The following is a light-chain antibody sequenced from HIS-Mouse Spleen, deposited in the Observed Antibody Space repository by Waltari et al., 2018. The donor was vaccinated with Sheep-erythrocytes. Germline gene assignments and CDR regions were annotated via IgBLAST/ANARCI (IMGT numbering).Light chain of an antibody. CDR3: CSYAGSYNHV. J-gene: IGLJ1*01. Sequence: SALTQPRSVSGSPGQPVTISCTGTSSDVGGYNYVPWYHQHPGKAPKLMIYDVSKRPSGVPDRFSGSKSGNTASLTISWLQAEDEADYYCCSYAGSYNHVFATGTKVTVL. V-gene: IGLV2-11*01. CDR1: SSDVGGYNY. CDR2: DVS.